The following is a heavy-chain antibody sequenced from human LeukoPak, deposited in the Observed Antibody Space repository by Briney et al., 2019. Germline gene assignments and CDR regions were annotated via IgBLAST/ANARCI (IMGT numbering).Heavy chain of an antibody. Sequence: GGSLRLSCAASGFTFSSYAMSWVRQAPGKGLEWVSAISGSGGSTYYADSVKGRFTISRDNSKKTLYLQMDSLRVEDRAVYYCVSALLPATAIHDYWGQGTLVTVSP. CDR3: VSALLPATAIHDY. J-gene: IGHJ4*02. CDR1: GFTFSSYA. V-gene: IGHV3-23*01. D-gene: IGHD2-21*02. CDR2: ISGSGGST.